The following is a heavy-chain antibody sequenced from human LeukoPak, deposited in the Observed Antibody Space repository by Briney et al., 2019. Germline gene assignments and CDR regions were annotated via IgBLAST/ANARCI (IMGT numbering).Heavy chain of an antibody. V-gene: IGHV4-39*07. D-gene: IGHD3-10*01. CDR2: IYYSGST. J-gene: IGHJ4*02. CDR3: ARRSGNYYYGSGSYSN. CDR1: GGSISSSSYS. Sequence: SETLSLTCTVSGGSISSSSYSWGWIRQPPGKGLEWIGSIYYSGSTYYNPSLKSRVTISVDTSKNQFSLKLSSVTAADTAVYYCARRSGNYYYGSGSYSNWGQGTLVTVSS.